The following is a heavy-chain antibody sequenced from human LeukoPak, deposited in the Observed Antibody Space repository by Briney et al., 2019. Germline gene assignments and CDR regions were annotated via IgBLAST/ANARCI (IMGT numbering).Heavy chain of an antibody. CDR1: GGTFSSYA. CDR3: ATSGVVVTATPPYYFNY. Sequence: SVKVSCKASGGTFSSYAISWVRLAPGQGLEWMGGIIPIFGTANYAQKFQGRVTITADESTSTAYMELSSLRSEDTAVYYCATSGVVVTATPPYYFNYWGQGTLVTVSS. J-gene: IGHJ4*02. D-gene: IGHD2-21*02. V-gene: IGHV1-69*13. CDR2: IIPIFGTA.